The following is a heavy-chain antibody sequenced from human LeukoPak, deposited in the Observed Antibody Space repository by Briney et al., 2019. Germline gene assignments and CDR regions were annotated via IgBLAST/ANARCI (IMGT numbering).Heavy chain of an antibody. D-gene: IGHD3-10*02. CDR2: ISAYNGNT. J-gene: IGHJ3*02. CDR1: GYTFTSYG. Sequence: ASVKVSCKASGYTFTSYGISWVRQAPGQGLEWMGWISAYNGNTNYAQKLQGRVTMTTDTSTSTAYMELRSLRSDDTAVYYCARVLADITKFYAFDIWGQGTMVTVSS. V-gene: IGHV1-18*01. CDR3: ARVLADITKFYAFDI.